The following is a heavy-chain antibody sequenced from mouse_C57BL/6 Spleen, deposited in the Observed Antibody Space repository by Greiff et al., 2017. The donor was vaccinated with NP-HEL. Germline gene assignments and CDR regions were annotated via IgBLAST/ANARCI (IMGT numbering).Heavy chain of an antibody. Sequence: EVQLQQSGPELVKPGASVKISCKASGYTFTDYYMNWVKQSHGKSLEWIGDINPNNGGTSYNQKFKGKATLTVDKSSSTAYMELRSLTSEDSAVYYCARFIYYGNPRWYFDVWGTGTTVTVSS. V-gene: IGHV1-26*01. CDR1: GYTFTDYY. D-gene: IGHD2-1*01. CDR3: ARFIYYGNPRWYFDV. CDR2: INPNNGGT. J-gene: IGHJ1*03.